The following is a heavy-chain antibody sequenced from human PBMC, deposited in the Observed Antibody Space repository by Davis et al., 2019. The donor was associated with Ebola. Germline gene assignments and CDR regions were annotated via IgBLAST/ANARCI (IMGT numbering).Heavy chain of an antibody. D-gene: IGHD5-18*01. J-gene: IGHJ4*02. V-gene: IGHV3-23*01. CDR3: AKARVDTAIPYYFDY. Sequence: GGSLRLSCAASGFTFSSYAMSWVRQAPRKGLEWVSAISGSGGSTYYADSVKGRFTISRDNSKNTLYLQMNSLRAEDTAVYYCAKARVDTAIPYYFDYWGQGTLVTVSS. CDR1: GFTFSSYA. CDR2: ISGSGGST.